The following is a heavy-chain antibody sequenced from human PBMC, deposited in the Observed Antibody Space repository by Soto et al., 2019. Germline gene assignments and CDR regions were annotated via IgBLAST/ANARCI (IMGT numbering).Heavy chain of an antibody. CDR1: GYTLTELS. CDR3: SSGIHGTNPHGDYYYGMDV. J-gene: IGHJ6*02. V-gene: IGHV1-24*01. D-gene: IGHD1-7*01. CDR2: FDPEDGET. Sequence: ASVKASSKVSGYTLTELSMHWVRQAPGKGLECMGGFDPEDGETIYAQKFQGRVTMTEDTSTDTAYMELSSLRSEDTAVYYCSSGIHGTNPHGDYYYGMDVWGQGTTVTVSS.